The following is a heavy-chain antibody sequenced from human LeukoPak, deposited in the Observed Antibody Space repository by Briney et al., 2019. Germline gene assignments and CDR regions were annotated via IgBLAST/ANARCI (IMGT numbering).Heavy chain of an antibody. D-gene: IGHD6-6*01. CDR2: INPNSGGT. V-gene: IGHV1-2*02. CDR3: ARDGYSSSSYYYMDV. CDR1: GYTFTGYY. Sequence: ASVKVSCKASGYTFTGYYMHWVRQAPGQGLEWMGWINPNSGGTNYAQKFQGRVTMIRETSISTAYMEQSRLRSDATAVYYCARDGYSSSSYYYMDVWGKGTTVTVSS. J-gene: IGHJ6*03.